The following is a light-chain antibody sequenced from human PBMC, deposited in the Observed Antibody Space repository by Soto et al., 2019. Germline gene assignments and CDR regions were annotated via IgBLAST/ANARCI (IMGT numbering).Light chain of an antibody. V-gene: IGKV3-11*01. CDR2: DAS. J-gene: IGKJ4*01. CDR3: QQRSNWPLT. CDR1: QSVSSY. Sequence: EIVMTQSPATLSVYPGERVTLSCRASQSVSSYLAWYQQKPGQAPRLFIYDASNRATGIPARFSGSGSGTDFTLTISSLEPEDFAVYYCQQRSNWPLTFGGGTKVDIK.